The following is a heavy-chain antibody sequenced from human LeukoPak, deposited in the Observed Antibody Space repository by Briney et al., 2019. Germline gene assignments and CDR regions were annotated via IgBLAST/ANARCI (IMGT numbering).Heavy chain of an antibody. CDR1: GYTFTGYY. D-gene: IGHD6-13*01. CDR3: ARDHSSWDY. V-gene: IGHV1-2*02. CDR2: INPNSGGT. J-gene: IGHJ4*02. Sequence: ASVKVSCKASGYTFTGYYMHWVRQAPGQGLEWMGWINPNSGGTNYAQEFQGRVTMTRDTSISTAYMELSRLRSDDTAVYYCARDHSSWDYWGQGTLVTVSS.